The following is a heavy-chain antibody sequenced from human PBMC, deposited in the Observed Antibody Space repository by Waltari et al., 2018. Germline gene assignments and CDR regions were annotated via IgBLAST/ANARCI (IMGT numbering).Heavy chain of an antibody. CDR2: IIPIFGTA. V-gene: IGHV1-69*15. CDR3: ARGGRGDGYNFDYYYGMDV. D-gene: IGHD5-12*01. CDR1: GGTFSSYA. Sequence: QVQLVQSGAEVKKPGSSVKVSCKASGGTFSSYAISWVRQAPGQGVEWLGRIIPIFGTANYAKKFQGRVTITADESTSTAYMELSSRRSEDTAVYYGARGGRGDGYNFDYYYGMDVWGQGTTVTVSS. J-gene: IGHJ6*02.